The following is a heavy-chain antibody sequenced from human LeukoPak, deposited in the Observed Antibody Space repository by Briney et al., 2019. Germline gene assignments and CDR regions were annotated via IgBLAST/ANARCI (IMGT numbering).Heavy chain of an antibody. D-gene: IGHD6-19*01. CDR1: GGTFSSYA. Sequence: GASVKVSCKASGGTFSSYAISWVRQAPGQGLEWMGRIIPILGIANYAQKLQGRVTITADKSTSRAYMELSSPRSEDTAVYYCARGRRWTNAGYSSGLDNWFDPWGQGTLVTVSS. J-gene: IGHJ5*02. V-gene: IGHV1-69*04. CDR3: ARGRRWTNAGYSSGLDNWFDP. CDR2: IIPILGIA.